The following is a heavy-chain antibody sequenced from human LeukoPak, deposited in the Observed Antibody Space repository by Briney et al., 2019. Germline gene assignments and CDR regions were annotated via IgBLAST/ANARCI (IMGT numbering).Heavy chain of an antibody. CDR1: ESTFSNAW. J-gene: IGHJ6*02. Sequence: GGSLRLSCAASESTFSNAWMSWVRQAPGKGLEWVAILNQDGSEKYYVDSVKGRFTISRDNAENSLYLQMNSLRAEDTAIYYCARRRGDVWGQGTTVTVSS. CDR2: LNQDGSEK. V-gene: IGHV3-7*05. CDR3: ARRRGDV.